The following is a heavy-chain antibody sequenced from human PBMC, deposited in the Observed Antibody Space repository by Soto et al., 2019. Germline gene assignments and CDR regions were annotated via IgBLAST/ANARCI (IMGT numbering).Heavy chain of an antibody. D-gene: IGHD2-21*02. J-gene: IGHJ4*02. CDR1: GGSISSSSYY. Sequence: QVQLQESGPGLVKPSETLSLTCSVSGGSISSSSYYWGWIRQPPGKGLEWIGSIYYSGSTYYNPSLQSRVTISVDTSKNQLSLKLSSVTAADTAVYYCARRGGGNFHLDYWGQGILVTVSS. CDR3: ARRGGGNFHLDY. CDR2: IYYSGST. V-gene: IGHV4-39*01.